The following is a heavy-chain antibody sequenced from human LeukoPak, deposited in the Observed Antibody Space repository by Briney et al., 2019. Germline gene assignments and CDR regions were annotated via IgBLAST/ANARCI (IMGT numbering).Heavy chain of an antibody. D-gene: IGHD5-18*01. Sequence: PGGSLRLPCAASGFTFSSYSMNWVRQAPGKGLEWVSSISSSSSYIYYADSVKGRFTISRDNAKNSLYLQMNSLRAEDTAVYYCARDRVTAMVRGGVWFDPWGQGTLVTVSS. CDR2: ISSSSSYI. J-gene: IGHJ5*02. CDR3: ARDRVTAMVRGGVWFDP. CDR1: GFTFSSYS. V-gene: IGHV3-21*01.